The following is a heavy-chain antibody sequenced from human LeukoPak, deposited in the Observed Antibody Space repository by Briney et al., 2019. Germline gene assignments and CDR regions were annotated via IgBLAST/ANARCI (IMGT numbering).Heavy chain of an antibody. CDR2: INHSGST. CDR3: ARGPPPVLRYFDWLSRMFDY. V-gene: IGHV4-34*01. J-gene: IGHJ4*02. Sequence: PSETLSLTCAVYGGSFSGDYWSWIRQPPGKGLEWIGEINHSGSTNYNPSLKSRVTISVDTSKNQFSLKLSSVTAADTAVYYCARGPPPVLRYFDWLSRMFDYWGQGTLVTVSS. CDR1: GGSFSGDY. D-gene: IGHD3-9*01.